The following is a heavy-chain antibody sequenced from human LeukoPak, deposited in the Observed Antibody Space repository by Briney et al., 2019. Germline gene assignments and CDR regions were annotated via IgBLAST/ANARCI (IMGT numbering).Heavy chain of an antibody. V-gene: IGHV3-23*01. CDR1: GFTFSSYA. CDR2: ISGSGSIT. Sequence: GGSLRLSCAASGFTFSSYAMSWVRQAPGKGLEWVSGISGSGSITYYADSVKGRFTISRDNCKNTLYLQMNSLRAEDTAVYYCAKDLYGDYDNDYWGQGTLVTVSS. J-gene: IGHJ4*02. CDR3: AKDLYGDYDNDY. D-gene: IGHD4-17*01.